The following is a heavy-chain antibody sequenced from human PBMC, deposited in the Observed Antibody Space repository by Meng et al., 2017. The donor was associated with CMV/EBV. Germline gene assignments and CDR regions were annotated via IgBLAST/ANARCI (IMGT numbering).Heavy chain of an antibody. CDR1: GYTFTSYY. CDR3: ANAVVRYNWFDP. J-gene: IGHJ5*02. Sequence: ASVKVSCKASGYTFTSYYMHWVRQAPGQGLEWMGIINPSGGSTSYAQKFQGRVTMTRDTSTSTVYMELSSLRSEDTAVYYCANAVVRYNWFDPWGQGTRFTVSS. D-gene: IGHD4-23*01. V-gene: IGHV1-46*01. CDR2: INPSGGST.